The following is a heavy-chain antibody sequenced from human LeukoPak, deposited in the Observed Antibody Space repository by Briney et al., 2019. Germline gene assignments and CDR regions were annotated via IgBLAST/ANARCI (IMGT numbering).Heavy chain of an antibody. CDR2: INHSGST. J-gene: IGHJ5*02. Sequence: PSETLSLTCAVYGGSFSGYYWSWIRQPPGKGLEWIGEINHSGSTNYNPSLKSRVTISVDTSKNQFSLKLSSVTAVDTAVYYCARGPYDFWSGNNWFDPWGQGALVTVSS. D-gene: IGHD3-3*01. CDR1: GGSFSGYY. V-gene: IGHV4-34*01. CDR3: ARGPYDFWSGNNWFDP.